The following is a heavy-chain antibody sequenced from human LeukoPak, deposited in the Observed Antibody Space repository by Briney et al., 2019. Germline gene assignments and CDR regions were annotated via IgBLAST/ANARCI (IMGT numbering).Heavy chain of an antibody. CDR3: ATGFGIVATTGFDY. CDR2: FDPEDGET. J-gene: IGHJ4*02. CDR1: GYTLTALS. Sequence: ASVKVSCKVSGYTLTALSMHWVRQSPGKGLEWRGGFDPEDGETIYAQKFQGRVTMTEDTSTDTAYMELSSLRSEDTAVYYCATGFGIVATTGFDYWGQGTLVTVSS. V-gene: IGHV1-24*01. D-gene: IGHD5-12*01.